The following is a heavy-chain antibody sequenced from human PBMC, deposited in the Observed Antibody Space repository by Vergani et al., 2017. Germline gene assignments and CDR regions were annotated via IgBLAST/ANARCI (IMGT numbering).Heavy chain of an antibody. CDR3: ASVGKDNYDILSSKANYFYGMDV. J-gene: IGHJ6*02. D-gene: IGHD3-9*01. V-gene: IGHV5-51*01. CDR2: IYPGDSDT. Sequence: EVQLVQSGAEVKKPGEFLKISCKGSGYSFTSYWIGWVRQMPGKGLEWMGIIYPGDSDTRYSPSFQGQVTISADKSISTAYLQWSSLKASDTAMYYCASVGKDNYDILSSKANYFYGMDVWGQGTTVTVSS. CDR1: GYSFTSYW.